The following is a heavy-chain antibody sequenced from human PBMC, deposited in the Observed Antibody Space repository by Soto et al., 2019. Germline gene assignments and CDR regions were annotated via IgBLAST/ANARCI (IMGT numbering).Heavy chain of an antibody. CDR3: ARDSHYTMDA. CDR1: GFTFSDYW. V-gene: IGHV3-74*01. J-gene: IGHJ6*02. D-gene: IGHD4-4*01. Sequence: PGGSLRLSCTASGFTFSDYWMHWVRQAPGKGLVWVSRIYSDGTSTIYADSAKGRFTISRDNAKNTLYLQMNSLRAEDTAVYYCARDSHYTMDAWGQGTTVTVSS. CDR2: IYSDGTST.